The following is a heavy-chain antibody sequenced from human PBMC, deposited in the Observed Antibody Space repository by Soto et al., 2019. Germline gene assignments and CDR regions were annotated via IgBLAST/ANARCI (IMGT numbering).Heavy chain of an antibody. D-gene: IGHD5-12*01. J-gene: IGHJ6*02. CDR1: GFTFSSYG. Sequence: QVQLVESGGGVVQPGRSLRLSCAASGFTFSSYGMHWVRQAPGKGLEWVAVIWYDGSNKYYADSVKGRFTISRDNSKNTLYLQMNSLRAEDTAVYYCARDSHSGHDLGYGMDVWGQGTTVTVSS. CDR2: IWYDGSNK. V-gene: IGHV3-33*01. CDR3: ARDSHSGHDLGYGMDV.